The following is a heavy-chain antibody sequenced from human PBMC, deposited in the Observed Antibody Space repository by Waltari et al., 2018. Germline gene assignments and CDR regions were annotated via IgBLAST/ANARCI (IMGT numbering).Heavy chain of an antibody. CDR1: GFTFSSSW. J-gene: IGHJ3*02. V-gene: IGHV3-7*01. D-gene: IGHD1-1*01. CDR2: IKQDGSEK. Sequence: EVQLVESGGGLVQPGGSLRLSCAASGFTFSSSWMSWVRQAPGKGLEWVANIKQDGSEKYYVDSVKGRFTISRDNAKNSLYLQMNSLRAEDTAVYYCASRANWKGAVPIWGQGTMVTVSS. CDR3: ASRANWKGAVPI.